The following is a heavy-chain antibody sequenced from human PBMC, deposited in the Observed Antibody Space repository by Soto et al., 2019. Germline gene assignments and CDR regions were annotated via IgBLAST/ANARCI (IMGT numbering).Heavy chain of an antibody. CDR1: GGTYSSYA. J-gene: IGHJ6*02. V-gene: IGHV1-69*13. Sequence: SVNGDCKDYGGTYSSYAISWVRGAPGQGREWMGGIIPILGTANYAQKFQGRVTITADESTRTAYMELSSLRSEDTAVYYCARDYHSPRKYSGMDVWGQGTTVTVSS. CDR2: IIPILGTA. D-gene: IGHD2-21*01. CDR3: ARDYHSPRKYSGMDV.